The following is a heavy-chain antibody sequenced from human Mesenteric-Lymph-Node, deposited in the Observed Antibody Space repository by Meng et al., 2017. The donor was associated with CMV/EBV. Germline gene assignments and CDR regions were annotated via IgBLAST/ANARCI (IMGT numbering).Heavy chain of an antibody. J-gene: IGHJ4*02. D-gene: IGHD6-13*01. CDR3: AREPITPTGTHLDY. CDR2: IHYSGST. Sequence: SGGSISSGGHYWSWIRQHPGKGLEWIGYIHYSGSTYYNPSLKSRLTIAVDTSKNQFSLKLSSVTAADTAVYFCAREPITPTGTHLDYWGQGTLVTVSS. V-gene: IGHV4-31*02. CDR1: GGSISSGGHY.